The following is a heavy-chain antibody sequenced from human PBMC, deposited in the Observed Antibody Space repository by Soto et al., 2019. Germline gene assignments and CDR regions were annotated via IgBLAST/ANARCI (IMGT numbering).Heavy chain of an antibody. J-gene: IGHJ4*02. D-gene: IGHD1-26*01. Sequence: SETLSLTCTVSRASIYTYSWTWIRQPAGKGLQWIGHIYSSGSANYSPSLKRRGSMSVDSPKNQISLKLSSVTAADTAVYSWATIVGANDFCGQGTLVTDSS. CDR3: ATIVGANDF. V-gene: IGHV4-4*07. CDR2: IYSSGSA. CDR1: RASIYTYS.